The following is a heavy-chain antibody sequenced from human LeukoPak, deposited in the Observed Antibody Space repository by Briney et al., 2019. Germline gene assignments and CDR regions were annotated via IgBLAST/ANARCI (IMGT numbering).Heavy chain of an antibody. CDR3: ARRLGATQPYFDF. V-gene: IGHV5-51*01. CDR1: GYRFTSYW. Sequence: VESLNIPFKASGYRFTSYWIGWVRQMPGKGLECMGIIHPGDSETRYSPSFQGQVTISADKSISTAYLQWSGLKASDTAMYYCARRLGATQPYFDFWRLGALVTVSS. J-gene: IGHJ4*02. CDR2: IHPGDSET. D-gene: IGHD1-26*01.